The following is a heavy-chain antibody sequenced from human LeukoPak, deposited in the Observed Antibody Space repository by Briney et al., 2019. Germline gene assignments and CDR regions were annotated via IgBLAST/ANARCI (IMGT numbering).Heavy chain of an antibody. J-gene: IGHJ6*03. Sequence: ASVKVSCKASGHTFTSYDINWVRQATGQGLEWMGWMNPNSGNTGYAQKFQGRVTMTRNTSISTAYMELSSLRSEDTAVYYCARDNGGTAMAYYSYYYMDVWGKGTTVTISS. CDR1: GHTFTSYD. CDR3: ARDNGGTAMAYYSYYYMDV. V-gene: IGHV1-8*01. D-gene: IGHD5-18*01. CDR2: MNPNSGNT.